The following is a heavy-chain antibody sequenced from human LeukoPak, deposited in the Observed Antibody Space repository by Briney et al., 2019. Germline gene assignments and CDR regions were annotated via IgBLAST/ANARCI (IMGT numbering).Heavy chain of an antibody. D-gene: IGHD3-3*01. J-gene: IGHJ4*02. V-gene: IGHV4-34*01. CDR1: GGSFSGYY. Sequence: SETLSLTCAVYGGSFSGYYWSWIRQPPGKGLEWIGEINHSGSTNYNPSLKSRVTISVDTSKNQFSLKLSSVTAADTAVYYCARADYDFWGGYYTSSYFDYWGQGTLVTVSS. CDR2: INHSGST. CDR3: ARADYDFWGGYYTSSYFDY.